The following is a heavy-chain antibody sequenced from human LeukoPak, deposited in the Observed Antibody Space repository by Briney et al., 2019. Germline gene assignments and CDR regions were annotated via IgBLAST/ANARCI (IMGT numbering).Heavy chain of an antibody. CDR3: ARLPYCGGDSFPNWFDP. D-gene: IGHD2-21*02. Sequence: GESLKISCKGSGYSFTSDWIGWVRQMPGKGLEWMGVIYPGDSDTRYSPSFQGQVTISADKSISTAYLQWSSLKASDTAMYYCARLPYCGGDSFPNWFDPWGQGTLVTVSS. CDR1: GYSFTSDW. J-gene: IGHJ5*02. CDR2: IYPGDSDT. V-gene: IGHV5-51*01.